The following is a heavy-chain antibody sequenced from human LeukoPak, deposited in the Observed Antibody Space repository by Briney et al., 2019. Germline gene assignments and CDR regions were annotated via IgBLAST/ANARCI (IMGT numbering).Heavy chain of an antibody. Sequence: GGSLRLSCAASGFTFSSYWMNWVRQAPGKGLEWVANIKEDGSEKYYVDSVKGRFTISRDNAKNSLYLQLNSLRAEDTAVYYCARAHSSSFDYWGQGTLVTVSS. V-gene: IGHV3-7*01. D-gene: IGHD6-13*01. CDR3: ARAHSSSFDY. CDR1: GFTFSSYW. J-gene: IGHJ4*02. CDR2: IKEDGSEK.